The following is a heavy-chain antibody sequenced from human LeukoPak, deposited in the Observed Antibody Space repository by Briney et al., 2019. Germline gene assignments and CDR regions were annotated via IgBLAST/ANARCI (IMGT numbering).Heavy chain of an antibody. Sequence: SETLSLTCTVSGGSISSGSYYWSWIRQPAGKGLEWIGRIYTSGSTNYNPSLKSRVTISVDTSKNQFSLKLSSVTAADTAVYFCARDRDYYDSSGLMVWGQGTLVTVSS. CDR1: GGSISSGSYY. CDR2: IYTSGST. CDR3: ARDRDYYDSSGLMV. D-gene: IGHD3-22*01. V-gene: IGHV4-61*02. J-gene: IGHJ4*02.